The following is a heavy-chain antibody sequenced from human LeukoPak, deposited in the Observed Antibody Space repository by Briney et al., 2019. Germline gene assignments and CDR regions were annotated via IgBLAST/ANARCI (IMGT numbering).Heavy chain of an antibody. CDR2: IYHSGST. CDR1: GYSISSGYF. J-gene: IGHJ3*01. D-gene: IGHD1-26*01. CDR3: ARDWDEKGAFDV. Sequence: PSETLSLTCTVSGYSISSGYFWGWIRQPPGKGLECIGTIYHSGSTYYNPSLTSRVTISLDTSKNQFSLKLSSVTAADTAVYYCARDWDEKGAFDVWGQGTMVTVSS. V-gene: IGHV4-38-2*02.